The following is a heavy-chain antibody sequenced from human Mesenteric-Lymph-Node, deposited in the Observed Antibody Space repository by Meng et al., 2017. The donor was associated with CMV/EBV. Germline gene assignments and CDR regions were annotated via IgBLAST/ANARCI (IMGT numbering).Heavy chain of an antibody. CDR3: ARTALEYYDFWSDLDY. V-gene: IGHV3-21*01. CDR1: GFTVSSYY. Sequence: LSLTCAASGFTVSSYYMTWVRQAPGKGLEWVSYISSSSSYIYYEDSVKGRLTISRDNSKNTLYLQMNSLRAEDTAVYYCARTALEYYDFWSDLDYWGQGTLVTVSS. CDR2: ISSSSSYI. D-gene: IGHD3-3*01. J-gene: IGHJ4*02.